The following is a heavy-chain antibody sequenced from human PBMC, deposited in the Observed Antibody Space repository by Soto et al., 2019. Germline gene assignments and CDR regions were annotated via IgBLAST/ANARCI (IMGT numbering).Heavy chain of an antibody. Sequence: QVQLVQSGAEVKKPGSSVKVSCKASGGTFSSYAISWVRQAPGQGLEWMGGIIPIFGTANYAQKFQGRVTITADESTSTAYMELSSLRSEDTAVYYCARSRPRGYSHGYDPYFDYWGQGTLVTVSS. CDR1: GGTFSSYA. CDR2: IIPIFGTA. D-gene: IGHD5-18*01. V-gene: IGHV1-69*01. CDR3: ARSRPRGYSHGYDPYFDY. J-gene: IGHJ4*02.